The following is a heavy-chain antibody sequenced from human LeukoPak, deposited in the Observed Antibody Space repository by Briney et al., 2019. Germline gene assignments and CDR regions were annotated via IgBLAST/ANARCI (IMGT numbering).Heavy chain of an antibody. CDR3: ARFREQLVRAVNDY. D-gene: IGHD6-13*01. CDR1: GGSISSSSYY. CDR2: IYHSGST. J-gene: IGHJ4*02. V-gene: IGHV4-39*07. Sequence: PSETLSLTCSVSGGSISSSSYYWGWICQPPGKGLEWIGSIYHSGSTYYNPSLKSRVTISVDTSKNQFSLKLSSVTAADTAVYYRARFREQLVRAVNDYWGQGTLVTVSS.